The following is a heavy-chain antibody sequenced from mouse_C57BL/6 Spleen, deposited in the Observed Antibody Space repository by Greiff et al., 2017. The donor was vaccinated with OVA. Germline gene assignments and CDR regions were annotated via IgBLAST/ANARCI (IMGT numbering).Heavy chain of an antibody. Sequence: EVQVVESGGGLVKPGGSLKLSCAASGFTFSSYGMSWVRQTPDKRLEWVATISSGGSYTYYPDSVKGRFTISRDNAKNTLYLQMSSLKSEDTAMYYCARQNYDGYFDYWGQGTTLTVSS. CDR1: GFTFSSYG. CDR2: ISSGGSYT. V-gene: IGHV5-6*01. J-gene: IGHJ2*01. D-gene: IGHD2-3*01. CDR3: ARQNYDGYFDY.